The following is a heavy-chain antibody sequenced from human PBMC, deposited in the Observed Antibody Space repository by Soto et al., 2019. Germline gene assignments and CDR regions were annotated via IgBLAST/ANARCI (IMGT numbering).Heavy chain of an antibody. CDR1: GGSISSSSYY. CDR3: ARHRGGIQLWWNPFDY. D-gene: IGHD5-18*01. J-gene: IGHJ4*02. CDR2: IYYSGST. Sequence: PSDTLSLTCTVSGGSISSSSYYWGWIRQPPGKGLEWIGSIYYSGSTYYNPSLKSRVTITVDTSKNQFSLKLSSVTAADTAVYYCARHRGGIQLWWNPFDYWGQGTLVTVSS. V-gene: IGHV4-39*01.